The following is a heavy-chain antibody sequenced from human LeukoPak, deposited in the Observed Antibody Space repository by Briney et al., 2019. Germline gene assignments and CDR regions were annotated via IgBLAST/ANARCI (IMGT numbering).Heavy chain of an antibody. CDR2: IGIDSGNT. CDR3: ARDHNYAFDN. J-gene: IGHJ4*02. CDR1: GFPFIEYS. Sequence: PGGSLRLSCTASGFPFIEYSMNWVRQVPGKGLEWIAYIGIDSGNTKYADSVRGRFTISADKTKKPLYLQMNSLRVDDTAVYYCARDHNYAFDNWGQGTLVSVAS. D-gene: IGHD1-1*01. V-gene: IGHV3-48*01.